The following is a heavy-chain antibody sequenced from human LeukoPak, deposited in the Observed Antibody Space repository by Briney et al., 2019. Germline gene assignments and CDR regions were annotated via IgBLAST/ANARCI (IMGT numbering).Heavy chain of an antibody. CDR3: ARVKTHYGDYTEPRVLDHYYYYYMDV. CDR2: IKQDGSEK. CDR1: GFTFSSYW. J-gene: IGHJ6*03. V-gene: IGHV3-7*01. D-gene: IGHD4-17*01. Sequence: PGGSLRLSCAASGFTFSSYWMSWVRQAPGKGLEWVANIKQDGSEKYYVDSVKGRFTISRDNAKNSLYLQMNSLRAEDTAVYYCARVKTHYGDYTEPRVLDHYYYYYMDVWGKGTTVTVSS.